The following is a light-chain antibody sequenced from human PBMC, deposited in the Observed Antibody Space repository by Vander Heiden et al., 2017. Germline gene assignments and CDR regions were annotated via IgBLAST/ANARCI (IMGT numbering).Light chain of an antibody. CDR2: DVS. Sequence: GQSITISCTGTSSDVGGYNYVSWYQQHPGKAPKLMIYDVSNRPSGVSNRFPGSKSGNPASLTTSGLQAEDEADYYCSSYTSSSTVVFGGGTKLTVL. J-gene: IGLJ2*01. CDR3: SSYTSSSTVV. V-gene: IGLV2-14*04. CDR1: SSDVGGYNY.